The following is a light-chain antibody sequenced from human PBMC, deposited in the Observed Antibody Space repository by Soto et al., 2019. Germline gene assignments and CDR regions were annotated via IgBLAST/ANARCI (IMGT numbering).Light chain of an antibody. CDR3: RQRYRTPGT. CDR1: QSISSY. Sequence: RASQSISSYLNWYQQKQGKAHKXLIYAASSLQSGVPSRFSFSRSGTDSTFICGRRKPADGLTDYSRQRYRTPGTFPQGTKVDIK. V-gene: IGKV1-39*01. CDR2: AAS. J-gene: IGKJ1*01.